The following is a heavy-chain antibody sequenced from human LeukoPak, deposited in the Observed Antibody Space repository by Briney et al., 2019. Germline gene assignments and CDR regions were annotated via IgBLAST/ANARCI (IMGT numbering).Heavy chain of an antibody. D-gene: IGHD2-2*03. CDR3: ARDGYLAADY. CDR2: IYSSGST. J-gene: IGHJ4*02. Sequence: PSQTLSLTCTVSGGSISSGSYYWSWIRQPAGKGLEWIGRIYSSGSTNYNPSLKSRVTISLDTSKNQFSLNLSSVTAADTAVYYCARDGYLAADYWGQGTLVTVSS. V-gene: IGHV4-61*02. CDR1: GGSISSGSYY.